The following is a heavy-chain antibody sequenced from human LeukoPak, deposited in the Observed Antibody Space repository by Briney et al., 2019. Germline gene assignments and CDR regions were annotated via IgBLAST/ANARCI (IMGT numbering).Heavy chain of an antibody. J-gene: IGHJ4*02. CDR3: AKGQLRYCSGGSCYPNQGYFDY. CDR1: GFTFSSYA. V-gene: IGHV3-23*01. D-gene: IGHD2-15*01. CDR2: ISGSGGST. Sequence: GGSLRLSCAASGFTFSSYAMSWVRQAPGKGLEWVSAISGSGGSTYYADSVKGRFTISRDNSKNTLYLQMNSLRAEDTAVYYCAKGQLRYCSGGSCYPNQGYFDYWGQGTLVTVSS.